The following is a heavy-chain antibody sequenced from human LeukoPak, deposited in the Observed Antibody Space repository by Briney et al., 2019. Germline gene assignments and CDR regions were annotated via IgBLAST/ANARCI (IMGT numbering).Heavy chain of an antibody. CDR2: IYYSGST. D-gene: IGHD4-17*01. CDR1: GGSISSSSYY. Sequence: SETLSLTCTVSGGSISSSSYYWGWIRQPPGKGLEWIGSIYYSGSTYYNPSLKSRVTISVDTSKNQFSLKLSSVTAADTAVYYCASTNYGDYDIHYWGQGTLVTVSS. CDR3: ASTNYGDYDIHY. V-gene: IGHV4-39*01. J-gene: IGHJ4*02.